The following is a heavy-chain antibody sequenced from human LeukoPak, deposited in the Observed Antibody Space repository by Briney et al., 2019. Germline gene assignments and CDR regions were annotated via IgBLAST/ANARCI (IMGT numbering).Heavy chain of an antibody. Sequence: GWSLRLSWAASGFTFSDCWRRVVRQAPGKRLVWVSRITSDGTSISYAASVKGRFTISSDNANNTLYPQMNSLRAEDTAVYYCARDRWNFDYWGQGTLVTVSS. CDR2: ITSDGTSI. CDR1: GFTFSDCW. V-gene: IGHV3-74*01. J-gene: IGHJ4*02. CDR3: ARDRWNFDY. D-gene: IGHD4-23*01.